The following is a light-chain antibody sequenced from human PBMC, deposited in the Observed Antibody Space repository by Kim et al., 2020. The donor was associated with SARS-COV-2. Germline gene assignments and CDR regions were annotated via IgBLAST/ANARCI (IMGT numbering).Light chain of an antibody. CDR1: QSVSSSY. Sequence: LSPGERATPSCRASQSVSSSYLALYQEKPGQAPRLLIYGASSRATGIPDRFSGSGSGTDFTLTISRLEPEDFAVYYWQQYGSSRYTFGQGTKLEI. J-gene: IGKJ2*01. CDR3: QQYGSSRYT. CDR2: GAS. V-gene: IGKV3-20*01.